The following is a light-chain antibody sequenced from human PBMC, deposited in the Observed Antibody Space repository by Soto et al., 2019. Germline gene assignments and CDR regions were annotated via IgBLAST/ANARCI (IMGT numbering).Light chain of an antibody. CDR3: QQYNNWWT. CDR2: GAS. Sequence: EIVMTQSPATLSVSPGERATLSCRASQSVSSSLAWYQQKPGQAPRLLIYGASTRATGIPARISDSWSGKEFTLTISSLQSEDFADYYCQQYNNWWTFGQGTKVEIK. CDR1: QSVSSS. J-gene: IGKJ1*01. V-gene: IGKV3-15*01.